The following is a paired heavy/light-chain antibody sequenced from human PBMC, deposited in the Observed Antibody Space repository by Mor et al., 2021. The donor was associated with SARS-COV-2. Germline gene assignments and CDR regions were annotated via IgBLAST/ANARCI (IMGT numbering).Light chain of an antibody. CDR3: QQRNSWPLT. CDR1: QSVSSY. V-gene: IGKV3-11*01. CDR2: DAS. J-gene: IGKJ4*02. Sequence: EIVLTQSPATLSLSPGERATLSCRASQSVSSYLAWYQQKPGQAPRLLIYDASNRATGIPARFSGSGSGTDFTLTISSLEPEDFAVYYCQQRNSWPLTFGGGTKVEIK.
Heavy chain of an antibody. V-gene: IGHV3-23*01. CDR3: AKGVTPVTTRYFDS. Sequence: EVQLLESGGGLVQPGGSLRLSCAASEFTFSNYAMGWVRQAPGKGLEWVSSISGSGAGTNYADSVKGRFTFSRDNSRNTLYLQMNSLRGDDTAVYYCAKGVTPVTTRYFDSWGQGTLVTVSS. J-gene: IGHJ4*02. CDR1: EFTFSNYA. CDR2: ISGSGAGT. D-gene: IGHD4-17*01.